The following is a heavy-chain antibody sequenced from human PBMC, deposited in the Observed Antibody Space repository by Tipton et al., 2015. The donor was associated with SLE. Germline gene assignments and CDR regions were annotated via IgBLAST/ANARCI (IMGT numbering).Heavy chain of an antibody. CDR3: ARSLVPYPTDY. CDR1: GFTFSTYT. CDR2: ISYDGSNK. J-gene: IGHJ4*02. V-gene: IGHV3-30*04. Sequence: SLRLSCAAAGFTFSTYTMHWVRQAPGKGLEWVAVISYDGSNKYYADSVKGRFTISRDNSKNTLYLQMNSLRAEDTAVYYCARSLVPYPTDYWGQGTLVTVSS. D-gene: IGHD2-2*02.